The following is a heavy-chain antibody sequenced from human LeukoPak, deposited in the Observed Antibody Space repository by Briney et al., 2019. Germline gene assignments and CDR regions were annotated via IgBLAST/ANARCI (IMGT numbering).Heavy chain of an antibody. V-gene: IGHV3-66*01. CDR2: IYSGGST. J-gene: IGHJ4*02. Sequence: PGGSLRLSCAASGFTVSSNYMSWVRQAPGKGLEWVSVIYSGGSTYYADSVKGRFTISRDNSKNTLYLQMNSLRAEDTAVYYCARGFVLRYFDEFGYWGQGTLVTVSS. D-gene: IGHD3-9*01. CDR3: ARGFVLRYFDEFGY. CDR1: GFTVSSNY.